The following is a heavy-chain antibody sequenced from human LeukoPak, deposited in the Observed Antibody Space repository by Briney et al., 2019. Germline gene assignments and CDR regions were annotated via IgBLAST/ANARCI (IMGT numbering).Heavy chain of an antibody. V-gene: IGHV3-30*18. D-gene: IGHD6-19*01. J-gene: IGHJ4*02. CDR2: ISYDGSNK. CDR3: AKALAVAGLTLDY. CDR1: GFTFSSYG. Sequence: GGSLRLSCAASGFTFSSYGMHWVRQAPGKGLEWVAVISYDGSNKYYADSVKGRFTISRDNSKNTLYLQMNSLRAEDTAVYYCAKALAVAGLTLDYWGQGTLVTVSS.